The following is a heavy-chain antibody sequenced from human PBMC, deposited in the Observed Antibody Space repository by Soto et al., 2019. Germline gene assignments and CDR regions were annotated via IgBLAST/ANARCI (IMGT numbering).Heavy chain of an antibody. CDR2: ISSSGGST. D-gene: IGHD2-15*01. CDR3: ARRRGPERDCSVGSCYSRRDAFDI. Sequence: PGGSLRLSCAASGFTFSSYAMSWIRQAPGKRLEWVSAISSSGGSTSYADSVKGRFTISRDNSKNTLYLQMNSLRVEDTAVYYCARRRGPERDCSVGSCYSRRDAFDIWGQGSMVTVSS. CDR1: GFTFSSYA. V-gene: IGHV3-23*01. J-gene: IGHJ3*02.